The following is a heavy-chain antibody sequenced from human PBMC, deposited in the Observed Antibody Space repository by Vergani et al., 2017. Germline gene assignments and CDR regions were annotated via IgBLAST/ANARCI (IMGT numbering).Heavy chain of an antibody. CDR1: GYTFTSYY. CDR3: ARDFYGDHLFDY. Sequence: QVQLVQSGAEVKKPGASVKVSCKASGYTFTSYYMHWVRQAPGQGLEWMGIINPSGGSTSYAQKFQGRVTMTRDTSTSTVYMELRSLRSDDTAVYYCARDFYGDHLFDYWGQGTLVTVSS. J-gene: IGHJ4*02. CDR2: INPSGGST. V-gene: IGHV1-46*01. D-gene: IGHD4-17*01.